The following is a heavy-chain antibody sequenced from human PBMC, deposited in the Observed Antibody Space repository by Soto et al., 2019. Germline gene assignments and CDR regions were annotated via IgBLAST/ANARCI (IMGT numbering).Heavy chain of an antibody. Sequence: QVQLQQWGAGLLKPSETLSLTCAVYGGSFSGYYWSWIRQPPGKGLEWIGEINHSGSTNYNPSLKSRVTISVDTSKNQFSLKLSSVTAADTAVYYCARGRQYYDFWSGYSDYYYYGMDVWGQGTTVTVSS. J-gene: IGHJ6*02. CDR3: ARGRQYYDFWSGYSDYYYYGMDV. CDR1: GGSFSGYY. CDR2: INHSGST. D-gene: IGHD3-3*01. V-gene: IGHV4-34*01.